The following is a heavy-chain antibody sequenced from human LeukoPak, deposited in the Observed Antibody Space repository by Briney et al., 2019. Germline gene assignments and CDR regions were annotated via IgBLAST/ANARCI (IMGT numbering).Heavy chain of an antibody. CDR2: INPNSGGT. Sequence: GASVKVSCKASGYTFTGYYMHWVRQAPGQGLEWMGWINPNSGGTNYAQKFQGRVTMTRDTSISTAYVELSRLRSDDTAVYYCARVPVGAAYYFDYWGQGTLVTVSS. CDR3: ARVPVGAAYYFDY. J-gene: IGHJ4*02. D-gene: IGHD2-15*01. CDR1: GYTFTGYY. V-gene: IGHV1-2*02.